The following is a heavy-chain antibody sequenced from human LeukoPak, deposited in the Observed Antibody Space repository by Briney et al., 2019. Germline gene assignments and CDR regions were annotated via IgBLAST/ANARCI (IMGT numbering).Heavy chain of an antibody. D-gene: IGHD3-16*01. CDR2: ISAYNGKT. CDR1: GYTFSNYG. CDR3: ARVWGVPSWFDP. Sequence: ASVKVSCKASGYTFSNYGITWVRQAPGQGLEWMGWISAYNGKTNYAQKFQGRVTMTTDTSTNIAYMELRSLRYDDTAVYYCARVWGVPSWFDPWGQGTLVTVSS. V-gene: IGHV1-18*01. J-gene: IGHJ5*02.